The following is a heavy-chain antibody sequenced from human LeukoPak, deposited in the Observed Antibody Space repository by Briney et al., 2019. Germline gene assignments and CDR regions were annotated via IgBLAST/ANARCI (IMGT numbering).Heavy chain of an antibody. V-gene: IGHV1-46*01. CDR1: GYSFTSNY. Sequence: APVKVSCKASGYSFTSNYIHWVRQAPGQGLEWMGMIYPRDGSTSYAQKFQGRVTVTRDTSTSTVYMELSGLRSEDTAVYYCARDQEAFDYWGQGTLVTVSS. CDR2: IYPRDGST. J-gene: IGHJ4*02. CDR3: ARDQEAFDY.